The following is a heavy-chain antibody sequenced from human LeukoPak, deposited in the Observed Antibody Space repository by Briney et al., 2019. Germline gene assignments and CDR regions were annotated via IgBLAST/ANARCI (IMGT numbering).Heavy chain of an antibody. Sequence: GGSLRLSCAASGFAFEDHGVSWVRQAPGKGLEWVSGITWNGGSTTYADSVKGRFTISRDNAKNSLYLQMNGLRAEDTALYYCARQNEDIVVVPAATPYYYYYMDVWGKGTTVTVSS. V-gene: IGHV3-20*04. D-gene: IGHD2-2*01. CDR3: ARQNEDIVVVPAATPYYYYYMDV. J-gene: IGHJ6*03. CDR2: ITWNGGST. CDR1: GFAFEDHG.